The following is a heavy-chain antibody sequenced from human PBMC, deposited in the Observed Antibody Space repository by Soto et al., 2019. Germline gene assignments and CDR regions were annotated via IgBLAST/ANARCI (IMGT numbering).Heavy chain of an antibody. CDR1: CGSIISNY. CDR2: VYNSGST. CDR3: ARYRREAVAGYTLDN. J-gene: IGHJ4*02. D-gene: IGHD6-13*01. Sequence: SETLYITCTFSCGSIISNYWTWIRQPPGKGLEWIGYVYNSGSTNYNPSLKSRVTISEDTSKSQFSLKVNSMTAADTAVYYCARYRREAVAGYTLDNWGQGILVTVSS. V-gene: IGHV4-59*01.